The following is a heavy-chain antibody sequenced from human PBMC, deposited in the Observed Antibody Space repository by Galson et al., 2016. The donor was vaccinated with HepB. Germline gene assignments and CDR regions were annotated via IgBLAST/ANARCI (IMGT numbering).Heavy chain of an antibody. J-gene: IGHJ4*02. CDR3: VKVRGSGRPFYFQY. Sequence: SLRLSCAASGFTFSSHAMSWVRQAPGKGLEWVSGISGSGGSTYYADSVEGRFTTSRDNSRNTLYLEMDRLRVEDTALYYCVKVRGSGRPFYFQYWGQGTLVTVSS. V-gene: IGHV3-23*01. D-gene: IGHD3-10*01. CDR1: GFTFSSHA. CDR2: ISGSGGST.